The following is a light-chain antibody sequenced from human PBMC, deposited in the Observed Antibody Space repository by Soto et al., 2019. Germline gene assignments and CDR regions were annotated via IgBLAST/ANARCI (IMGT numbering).Light chain of an antibody. CDR3: QHYNNWPLT. CDR2: GAS. CDR1: QSVSSN. V-gene: IGKV3-15*01. J-gene: IGKJ4*01. Sequence: EIVMTQSPATLSVSPGERATLSCRASQSVSSNLAWYQQKPGQAPGLLIYGASSRATGIPARFSGSGSGTEFTLTISSLQSEDFAVYYCQHYNNWPLTFGGGTKVEI.